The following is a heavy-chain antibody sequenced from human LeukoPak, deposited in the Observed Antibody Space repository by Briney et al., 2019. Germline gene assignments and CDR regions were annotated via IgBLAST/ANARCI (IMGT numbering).Heavy chain of an antibody. CDR2: IYYSGST. D-gene: IGHD3-22*01. CDR3: ARQIGSGYYSYFDY. CDR1: GGSISSGDYY. V-gene: IGHV4-30-4*01. Sequence: PSETLSLTCTVSGGSISSGDYYWSWIRQPPGKGLEWIGYIYYSGSTNYNPSLKSRVTISVDTSKNQFSLKLSSVTAADTAVYYCARQIGSGYYSYFDYWGQGTLVTVSS. J-gene: IGHJ4*02.